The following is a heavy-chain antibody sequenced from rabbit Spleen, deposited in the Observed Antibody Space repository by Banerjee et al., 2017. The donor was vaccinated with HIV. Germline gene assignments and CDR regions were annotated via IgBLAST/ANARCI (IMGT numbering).Heavy chain of an antibody. CDR3: ARDPAYSSGSGSAIPYL. V-gene: IGHV1S47*01. J-gene: IGHJ4*01. D-gene: IGHD1-1*01. CDR1: GIDFSSYG. Sequence: QEQLEESGGGLVQPGESLTLSCKASGIDFSSYGMNWVRQAPGKGLEWIGAIYAAKGRTYYASWVTGRFTISSDNAQNTVDLQLNSLTVADTATYFCARDPAYSSGSGSAIPYLWGPGTLVTVS. CDR2: IYAAKGRT.